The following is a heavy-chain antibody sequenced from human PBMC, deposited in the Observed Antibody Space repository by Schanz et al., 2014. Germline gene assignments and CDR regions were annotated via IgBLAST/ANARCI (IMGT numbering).Heavy chain of an antibody. CDR3: ARGTDWNLHY. V-gene: IGHV3-13*04. CDR2: IGTAGDT. J-gene: IGHJ4*02. Sequence: EVQLVESGGGLVQPGGSLRLSCAASGFSIRNHDMHWVRQATGAGLEWVSAIGTAGDTYYPDSVKGRFTVSRDSGRNSLYLQMNSLRAGDTAVYYCARGTDWNLHYWGQGALVTVSS. CDR1: GFSIRNHD. D-gene: IGHD1-1*01.